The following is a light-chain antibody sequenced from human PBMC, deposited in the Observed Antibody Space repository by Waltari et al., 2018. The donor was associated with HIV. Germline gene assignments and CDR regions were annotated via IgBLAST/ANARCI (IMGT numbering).Light chain of an antibody. J-gene: IGKJ3*01. Sequence: DIQMTPSPSSLSASVGDRVTIPCRASPSISIYLNWYQQKPGRAPKLLIYDASRLQSVLPSRVSGSGPGTDFTLTITNLQPEDFATYFCQQSFAVPLLFDPGTEVD. CDR1: PSISIY. CDR2: DAS. CDR3: QQSFAVPLL. V-gene: IGKV1-39*01.